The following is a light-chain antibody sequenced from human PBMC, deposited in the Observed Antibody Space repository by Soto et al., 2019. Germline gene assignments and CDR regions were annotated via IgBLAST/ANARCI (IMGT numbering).Light chain of an antibody. CDR1: SSDVGAYDF. V-gene: IGLV2-14*01. J-gene: IGLJ1*01. CDR3: TSYTSSSTYL. Sequence: QSVLTQPASVSGSPGQSITISCTGSSSDVGAYDFVSWYQQHPGKAPKFIIYGVYNRPSGVSARFSGSKSGNTASLTISGLRPEEEADYYCTSYTSSSTYLFATGTKVTVL. CDR2: GVY.